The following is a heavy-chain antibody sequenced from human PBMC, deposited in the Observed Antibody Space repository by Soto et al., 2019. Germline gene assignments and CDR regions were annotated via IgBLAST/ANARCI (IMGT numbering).Heavy chain of an antibody. CDR2: IYYSGST. V-gene: IGHV4-31*03. CDR1: GGSISSGGYY. CDR3: ARGLYCSSTSCTPVNWFDP. Sequence: PSETLSLTCTVSGGSISSGGYYWSWIRQHPGKGLEWIGYIYYSGSTYYNPSLKSRVTISVDTSKNQFSLKLSSVTAADTAVYYCARGLYCSSTSCTPVNWFDPWGQGTLVTVSS. J-gene: IGHJ5*02. D-gene: IGHD2-2*01.